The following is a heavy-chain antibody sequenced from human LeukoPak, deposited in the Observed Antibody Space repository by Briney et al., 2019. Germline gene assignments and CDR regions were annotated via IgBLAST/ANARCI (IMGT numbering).Heavy chain of an antibody. J-gene: IGHJ4*02. V-gene: IGHV3-30*02. CDR2: IRYDGSNK. Sequence: GGSLRLSCAASGFTFSSYGMHWVRQAPGKGLEWVAFIRYDGSNKYYADSVKGRFTTSRDNSKNTLYLQMNSLRAEDTAVYYCAKEEAGSSWYDYWGQGILVTVSS. CDR1: GFTFSSYG. CDR3: AKEEAGSSWYDY. D-gene: IGHD6-13*01.